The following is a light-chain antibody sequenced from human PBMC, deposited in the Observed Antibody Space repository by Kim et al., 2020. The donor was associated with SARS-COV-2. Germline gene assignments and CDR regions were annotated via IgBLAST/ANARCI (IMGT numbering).Light chain of an antibody. CDR2: DAS. V-gene: IGKV3-11*01. CDR3: QQRNSWPPAVT. CDR1: QNIDTY. J-gene: IGKJ4*01. Sequence: PGERATRSCRASQNIDTYLAWYQQSPGQAPRLLVYDASNRATGVPDRFSGSGSGTDFTLTISSLEPEDFSLYYCQQRNSWPPAVTFGGGTKVDIK.